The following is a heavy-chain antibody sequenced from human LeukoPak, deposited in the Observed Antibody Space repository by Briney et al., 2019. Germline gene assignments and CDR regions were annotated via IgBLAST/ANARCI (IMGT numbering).Heavy chain of an antibody. CDR2: IYFSGST. D-gene: IGHD3-10*01. J-gene: IGHJ4*02. Sequence: SETLSLTCTVSGGSISTYYWSWIRQPPGKGLEWIGYIYFSGSTNYNPSLKSRVTISVDTSKNQFSLRLTSVTAADTAVYYCARGGYYGSGSYLPGKDWGQGTLVTVSS. CDR3: ARGGYYGSGSYLPGKD. V-gene: IGHV4-59*01. CDR1: GGSISTYY.